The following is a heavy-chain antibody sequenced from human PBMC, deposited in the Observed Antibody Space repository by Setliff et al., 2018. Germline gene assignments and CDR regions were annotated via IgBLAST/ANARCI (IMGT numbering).Heavy chain of an antibody. D-gene: IGHD5-12*01. CDR2: IYYSGST. Sequence: SETLSLTCTVSGGSISSSSYYWGWIRQPPGKGLEWIGNIYYSGSTFYNPSLKSRVTISVDTSKNQFSLKLSSVTAADTAVYYCAREEDGYNTGAFDIWGQGTMVT. V-gene: IGHV4-39*07. J-gene: IGHJ3*02. CDR1: GGSISSSSYY. CDR3: AREEDGYNTGAFDI.